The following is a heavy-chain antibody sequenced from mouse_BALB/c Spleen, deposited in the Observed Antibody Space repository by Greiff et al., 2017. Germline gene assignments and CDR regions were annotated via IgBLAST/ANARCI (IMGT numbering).Heavy chain of an antibody. J-gene: IGHJ3*01. Sequence: VQLQQPGAELVKPGASVKLSCKASGYTFTSYWMHWVKQRPGQGLEWIGEINPSNGRTNYNEKFKSKATLTVDKSSSTAYMQLSSLTSEDSAVYYCARDGGWLLRFAYWGQGTLVTVSA. CDR1: GYTFTSYW. CDR3: ARDGGWLLRFAY. CDR2: INPSNGRT. V-gene: IGHV1S81*02. D-gene: IGHD2-3*01.